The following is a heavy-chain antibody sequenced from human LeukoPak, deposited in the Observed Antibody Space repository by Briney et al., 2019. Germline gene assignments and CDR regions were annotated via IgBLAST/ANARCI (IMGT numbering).Heavy chain of an antibody. V-gene: IGHV3-21*01. J-gene: IGHJ4*02. Sequence: PGGSLRLSCAASGFTFSSYSMNWVRQAPGKGLEWVSSISSSSYIYYADSVKGRFTISRDNAKNSLYLQMNSLRAEDTAVYYCARTSSSWHIDYWGQGTLVTVSS. CDR3: ARTSSSWHIDY. CDR1: GFTFSSYS. D-gene: IGHD6-13*01. CDR2: ISSSSYI.